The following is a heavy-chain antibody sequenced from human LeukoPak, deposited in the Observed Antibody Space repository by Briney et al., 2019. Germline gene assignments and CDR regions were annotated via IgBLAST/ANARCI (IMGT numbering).Heavy chain of an antibody. V-gene: IGHV1-58*01. CDR3: ARGYCSSTSCRGIDY. D-gene: IGHD2-2*01. CDR1: GFTFTSSA. Sequence: ASVKVSCKASGFTFTSSAVQWVRQARGQRLEWIGWIVVGSGNTNYAQKFQERVTITRDMSTSTAYMELSSLRSEDTAVYYCARGYCSSTSCRGIDYWGQGTLVTVSS. J-gene: IGHJ4*02. CDR2: IVVGSGNT.